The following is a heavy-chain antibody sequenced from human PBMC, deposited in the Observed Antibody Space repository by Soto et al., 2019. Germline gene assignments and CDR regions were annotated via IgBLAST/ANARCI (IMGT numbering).Heavy chain of an antibody. J-gene: IGHJ6*02. CDR3: ARQGFGPLHGLVDV. D-gene: IGHD3-10*01. V-gene: IGHV4-59*08. Sequence: QVQLQESGPGLVKPSETLSLSCTVSGGSISSYYWSWFRQSPGKRMEWIGYVHHSWGSSYNPSLQSRVAISLGTSKSQSSLKVTSVTATDPAVYYCARQGFGPLHGLVDVWGQGTTVTVSS. CDR2: VHHSWGS. CDR1: GGSISSYY.